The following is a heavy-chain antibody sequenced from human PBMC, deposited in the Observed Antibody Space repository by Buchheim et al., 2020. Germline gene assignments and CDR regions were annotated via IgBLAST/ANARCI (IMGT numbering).Heavy chain of an antibody. J-gene: IGHJ4*02. Sequence: QVQLVESGGGVVQPGRSLRLSCAASGFTLSSYAMHWVRQAPGKGLEWVAVISYDGSNKYYADSVKGRFTISRDNSKNTLYLEMNSLRAEDTAVYYCARQYSSGCYDYWGQGTL. D-gene: IGHD6-19*01. V-gene: IGHV3-30-3*01. CDR2: ISYDGSNK. CDR1: GFTLSSYA. CDR3: ARQYSSGCYDY.